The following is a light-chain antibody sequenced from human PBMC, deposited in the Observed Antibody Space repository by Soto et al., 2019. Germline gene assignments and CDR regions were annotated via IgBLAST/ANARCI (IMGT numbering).Light chain of an antibody. CDR2: GAS. J-gene: IGKJ4*01. Sequence: EIVLTQSPGTLSLSPGERAALSCRASQSVSSTYLAWYQQKPGQAPRLLIYGASSRATGIPDRFSGSGSGTDFTLTISSLEPEDFADYYCQERSNCALTFGGGTKVDIK. V-gene: IGKV3D-20*02. CDR1: QSVSSTY. CDR3: QERSNCALT.